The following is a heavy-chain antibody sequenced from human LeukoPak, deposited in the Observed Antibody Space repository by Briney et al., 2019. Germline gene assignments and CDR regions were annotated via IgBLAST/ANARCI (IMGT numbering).Heavy chain of an antibody. CDR3: ARAFPLDCSGGCCPDY. CDR1: GFTFSSYS. D-gene: IGHD2-15*01. V-gene: IGHV3-48*01. CDR2: ISSSSSTI. J-gene: IGHJ4*02. Sequence: PGGSLRLSCAASGFTFSSYSMNWVRQAPGKGLEWVSYISSSSSTIYYADSVKGRFTISRDNAKNSLYLQMNSLRAEDTAVYYCARAFPLDCSGGCCPDYWGQGTLVTVSS.